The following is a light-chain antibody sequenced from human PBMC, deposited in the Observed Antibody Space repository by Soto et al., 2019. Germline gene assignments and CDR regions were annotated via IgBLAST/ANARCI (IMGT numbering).Light chain of an antibody. V-gene: IGKV1-39*01. Sequence: DIQMTQSPSSLSASVRDRVTITCRASQSIVTYLNWYLQKPGKAPKLLIYAASNLQSGVPSRFSGSGSGTDFTLTISSLQPEDFATYYCQQSYSTLLITFGQGTRLEIK. CDR2: AAS. J-gene: IGKJ5*01. CDR3: QQSYSTLLIT. CDR1: QSIVTY.